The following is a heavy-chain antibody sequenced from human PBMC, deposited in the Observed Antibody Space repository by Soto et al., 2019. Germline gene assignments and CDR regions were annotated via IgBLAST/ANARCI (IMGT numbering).Heavy chain of an antibody. J-gene: IGHJ3*02. CDR3: ARGRSSSWLDAFDI. CDR1: GYTFTSYD. CDR2: MNPNSGNT. D-gene: IGHD6-13*01. V-gene: IGHV1-8*01. Sequence: ASVKVSCKASGYTFTSYDINWVRQATGQGLEWMGWMNPNSGNTGYAQKFQGRVTMTRNTSISTAYMELSSLRSEDTAVYYCARGRSSSWLDAFDIWGHGTMVTVSS.